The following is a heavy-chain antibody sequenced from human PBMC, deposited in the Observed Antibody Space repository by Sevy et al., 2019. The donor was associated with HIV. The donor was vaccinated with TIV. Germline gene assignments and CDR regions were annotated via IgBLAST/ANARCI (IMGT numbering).Heavy chain of an antibody. D-gene: IGHD1-26*01. Sequence: GGSLRLSCAASGFAFSTHAMHWVRQAPGKGLEWVAVISYEGTATFYAASVEGRFTISRDNSKNMLSLQINSLKPEDTAVYYCARDGGYSIKWYPLYWGHGTLVTVSS. CDR2: ISYEGTAT. J-gene: IGHJ4*01. CDR3: ARDGGYSIKWYPLY. V-gene: IGHV3-30-3*01. CDR1: GFAFSTHA.